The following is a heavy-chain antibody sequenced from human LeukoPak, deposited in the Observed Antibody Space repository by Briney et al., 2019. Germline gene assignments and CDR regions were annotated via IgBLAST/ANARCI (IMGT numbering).Heavy chain of an antibody. CDR1: GFTFSSFV. CDR3: VKIARD. Sequence: GGSLRLSCSASGFTFSSFVMHWVRQTPGKGLEYISAISPTGGSTYHADSVESRFTISRDNSKNTLYIQMSSLRIEDTAVYHCVKIARDWGQGTLVTVSS. CDR2: ISPTGGST. J-gene: IGHJ4*02. V-gene: IGHV3-64*05.